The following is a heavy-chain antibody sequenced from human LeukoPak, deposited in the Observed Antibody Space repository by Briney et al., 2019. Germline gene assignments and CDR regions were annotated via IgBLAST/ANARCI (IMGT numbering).Heavy chain of an antibody. J-gene: IGHJ4*02. D-gene: IGHD6-19*01. CDR2: IHGSGNT. CDR1: GASISSWY. CDR3: ARETMLAGFASGLGFNY. V-gene: IGHV4-59*01. Sequence: SETLSLTCTVSGASISSWYWSWIRQPPGKGLEWIGNIHGSGNTNYNPSLKSRLSMSLDTSRNQLSLNLTSVTAADTATYYCARETMLAGFASGLGFNYWGQGILVIVSS.